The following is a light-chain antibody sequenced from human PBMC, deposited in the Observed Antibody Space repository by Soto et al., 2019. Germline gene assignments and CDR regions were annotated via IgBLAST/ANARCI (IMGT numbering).Light chain of an antibody. CDR1: QSISNY. V-gene: IGKV1-39*01. J-gene: IGKJ1*01. Sequence: DLQMTQSPSSLSASVGDRVTITCRASQSISNYLNWYQQKPGKAPKLLIFAASSLQFGVPSRFSGSGSGTDFTLTISSLQPEDFANYYCQQSYRTPQTFGQGTRVEIK. CDR3: QQSYRTPQT. CDR2: AAS.